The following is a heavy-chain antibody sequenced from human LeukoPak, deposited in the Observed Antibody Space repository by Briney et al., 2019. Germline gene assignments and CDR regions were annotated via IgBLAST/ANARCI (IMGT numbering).Heavy chain of an antibody. J-gene: IGHJ6*03. CDR1: VYSISSGYY. V-gene: IGHV4-38-2*01. CDR2: IYHSGST. CDR3: ARSRGPNPTYYYYYMDV. Sequence: PSETLSLTCAVSVYSISSGYYWGWIRPPPGKGLEWIGSIYHSGSTYYNPSLKSRVTISVDASKNQFSLKLSSVTAADTAVYYCARSRGPNPTYYYYYMDVWGKGTTVTVSS.